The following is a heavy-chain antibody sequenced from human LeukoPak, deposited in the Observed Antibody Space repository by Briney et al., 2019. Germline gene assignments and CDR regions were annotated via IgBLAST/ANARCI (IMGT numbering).Heavy chain of an antibody. CDR3: ARYNWNDAVYIDY. CDR1: GGTFSSYA. CDR2: IIPIRGIA. J-gene: IGHJ4*02. Sequence: SVKVSCKASGGTFSSYAISWVRQPPGQGLEWMGRIIPIRGIANYAQKFQGRVTITADKSTSTAYMELSSLRPEDTAVYYCARYNWNDAVYIDYWGEGTLVSVSS. V-gene: IGHV1-69*04. D-gene: IGHD1-20*01.